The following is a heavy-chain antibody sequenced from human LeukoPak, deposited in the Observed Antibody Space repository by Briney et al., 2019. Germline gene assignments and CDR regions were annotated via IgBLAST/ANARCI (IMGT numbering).Heavy chain of an antibody. J-gene: IGHJ1*01. CDR3: ARDPYYYDSSGYYPLGAEYFQH. V-gene: IGHV3-23*01. CDR1: GFTFSSDD. CDR2: ISGNGYST. Sequence: GGSLRLSCAASGFTFSSDDMNWVRQAPGKGLEWVSGISGNGYSTWYADSVKGRFTISRDNSKNTLYLQMNSLRAEDTAVYYCARDPYYYDSSGYYPLGAEYFQHWGQGTLVTVSS. D-gene: IGHD3-22*01.